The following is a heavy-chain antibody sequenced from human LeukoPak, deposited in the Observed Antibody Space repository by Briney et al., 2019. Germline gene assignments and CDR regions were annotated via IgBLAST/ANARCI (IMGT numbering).Heavy chain of an antibody. CDR2: IHYTGST. J-gene: IGHJ6*03. D-gene: IGHD6-6*01. CDR3: ARDFSSSSTVYYYYYMDV. CDR1: GYSISSGYY. V-gene: IGHV4-38-2*02. Sequence: SETLSLTCTVSGYSISSGYYWGWIRQPPGKGLDWIGSIHYTGSTYYNPSLKSRVTISVDTSKNQFSLKLSSVTAADTAIYYCARDFSSSSTVYYYYYMDVWGKGTTVTVSS.